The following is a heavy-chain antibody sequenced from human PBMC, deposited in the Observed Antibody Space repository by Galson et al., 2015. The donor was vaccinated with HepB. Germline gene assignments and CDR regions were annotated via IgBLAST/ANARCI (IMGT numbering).Heavy chain of an antibody. CDR1: GFTFSSYA. V-gene: IGHV3-23*01. CDR3: AKADGSTWYDAFDV. D-gene: IGHD6-13*01. J-gene: IGHJ3*01. Sequence: SLRLSCATAGFTFSSYAMTWVRQAPGKGLEWVSTFTGSGGGTYYADSVKGRLTISRDNSKNTLYLQMNSLRVEDTALYYCAKADGSTWYDAFDVWGQGTMVTVSS. CDR2: FTGSGGGT.